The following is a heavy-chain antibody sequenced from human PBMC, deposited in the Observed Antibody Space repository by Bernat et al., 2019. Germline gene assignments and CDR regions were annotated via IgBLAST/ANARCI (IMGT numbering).Heavy chain of an antibody. Sequence: QVQLQESGPGLVKPSGTLSLTCAVSGGSISSSNWWSWVRQPPGKGLEWIGEIYHSGSTNYNPSLKSRVTISVDKSKNQFSLKLSSVTAADTAVYYCARNNYDFWSGYFVYYYYYGMDVWGQGTTVTVSS. CDR1: GGSISSSNW. CDR2: IYHSGST. V-gene: IGHV4-4*02. D-gene: IGHD3-3*01. CDR3: ARNNYDFWSGYFVYYYYYGMDV. J-gene: IGHJ6*02.